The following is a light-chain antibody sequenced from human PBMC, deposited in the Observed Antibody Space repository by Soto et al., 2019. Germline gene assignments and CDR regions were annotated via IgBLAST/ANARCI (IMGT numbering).Light chain of an antibody. CDR1: SSDVGGYNY. CDR3: SSYTSSSTLV. J-gene: IGLJ1*01. Sequence: QSALTQRACVSGSPGQSITISCTGTSSDVGGYNYVSWYQQHPGKAPKLMIYEVSNRPSGVSNRFSGSKSGNTASLTISGLQAEDEADYYCSSYTSSSTLVFGTGTRSPS. CDR2: EVS. V-gene: IGLV2-14*01.